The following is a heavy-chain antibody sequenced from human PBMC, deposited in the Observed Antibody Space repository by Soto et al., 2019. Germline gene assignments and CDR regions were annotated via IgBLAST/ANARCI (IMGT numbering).Heavy chain of an antibody. V-gene: IGHV1-69*19. J-gene: IGHJ4*02. CDR3: AREVQVHTPAFVY. Sequence: QVQLVQSGAEMKKPGSSVKVSCQSSGGTFNTYAMNWVRQAPGQDPEWMGDISPMFGAANYAPKFQGRVTITADESTGTSYMQLSSLTSEATALYFCAREVQVHTPAFVYWGQGTLVTVSS. D-gene: IGHD3-10*01. CDR1: GGTFNTYA. CDR2: ISPMFGAA.